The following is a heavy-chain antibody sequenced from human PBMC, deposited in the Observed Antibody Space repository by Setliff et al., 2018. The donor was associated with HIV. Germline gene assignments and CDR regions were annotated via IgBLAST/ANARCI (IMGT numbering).Heavy chain of an antibody. CDR2: IYHSGST. D-gene: IGHD5-18*01. Sequence: PSETLSLTCTVSGGSISSTSYYWGWIRQPPGKGLEWIGSIYHSGSTNYNPSLKSRVTISVDTSKNQFSLKLYSVTAADTSVYYCARRWGIRGYSSWGQGTLVTVSS. J-gene: IGHJ5*02. CDR3: ARRWGIRGYSS. V-gene: IGHV4-39*07. CDR1: GGSISSTSYY.